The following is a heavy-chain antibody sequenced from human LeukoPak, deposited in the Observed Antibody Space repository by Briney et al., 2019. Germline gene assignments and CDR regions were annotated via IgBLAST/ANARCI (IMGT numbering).Heavy chain of an antibody. J-gene: IGHJ4*02. CDR1: GGSISSYY. CDR2: IYYSGST. D-gene: IGHD4-11*01. Sequence: SETLSLTCTVSGGSISSYYWSWIRQPPGKGLEWIGYIYYSGSTNYNPSLKSRVTMSVDTSKNQFSLKLSSVTAADTAVYYCASEGVTTPGGFGYWGQGTLVTVSS. CDR3: ASEGVTTPGGFGY. V-gene: IGHV4-59*12.